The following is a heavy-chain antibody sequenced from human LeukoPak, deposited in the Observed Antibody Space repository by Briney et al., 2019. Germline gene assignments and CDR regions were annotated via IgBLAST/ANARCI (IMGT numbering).Heavy chain of an antibody. Sequence: PGGSLRLSCAASGFTFSIYSLNWVRQAPRKGLEWVSYISSGSSTIYYADSVKGRFTISRDNAKNSLSLQMNSLRAEDTAVYYCDRDGYVRGSPYYYYYMDVWGKGTTVTVSS. V-gene: IGHV3-48*01. CDR3: DRDGYVRGSPYYYYYMDV. CDR2: ISSGSSTI. J-gene: IGHJ6*03. D-gene: IGHD3-16*01. CDR1: GFTFSIYS.